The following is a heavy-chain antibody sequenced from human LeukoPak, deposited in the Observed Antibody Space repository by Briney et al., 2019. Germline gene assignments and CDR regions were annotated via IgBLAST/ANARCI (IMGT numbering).Heavy chain of an antibody. D-gene: IGHD6-13*01. CDR1: GGSFSSYA. CDR3: ARGRGIAAAPFDY. CDR2: IIPIFGTA. J-gene: IGHJ4*02. Sequence: ASVKVSCKASGGSFSSYAISWVRQAPGQGLEWMGGIIPIFGTANYAQKFQGRVTITADKSTSTAYMELSSLRSEDTAVYYCARGRGIAAAPFDYWGQGTLVTVSS. V-gene: IGHV1-69*06.